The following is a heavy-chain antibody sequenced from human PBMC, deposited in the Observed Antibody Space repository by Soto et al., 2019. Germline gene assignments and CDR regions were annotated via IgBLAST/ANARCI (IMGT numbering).Heavy chain of an antibody. CDR3: ARDYSNYRNNWFDP. D-gene: IGHD4-4*01. CDR2: IYHSGST. Sequence: PSETLSLTCIVSGGSISSFYWSWIRQPPGKGLEWIGEIYHSGSTNYNPSLKSRVTISVDKSKNQFSLKLSSVTAADTAVYYCARDYSNYRNNWFDPWGQGTLVTVSS. CDR1: GGSISSFY. J-gene: IGHJ5*02. V-gene: IGHV4-59*12.